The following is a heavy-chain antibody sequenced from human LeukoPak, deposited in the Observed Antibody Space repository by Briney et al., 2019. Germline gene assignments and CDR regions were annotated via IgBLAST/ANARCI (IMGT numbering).Heavy chain of an antibody. V-gene: IGHV4-59*01. J-gene: IGHJ3*02. CDR2: IYYSGNT. CDR1: GDAISSYY. Sequence: SETLSLTCTVSGDAISSYYWNWIRQPPGKGLEWIGYIYYSGNTNYNPSLKSRVTISIDTSKNQFSLKLTSVTAADTAVYYCARDLVTVTKGFDIWGQGTMVSVSS. D-gene: IGHD4-17*01. CDR3: ARDLVTVTKGFDI.